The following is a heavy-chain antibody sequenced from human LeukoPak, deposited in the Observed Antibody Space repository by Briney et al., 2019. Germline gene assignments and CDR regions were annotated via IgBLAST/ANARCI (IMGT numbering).Heavy chain of an antibody. CDR1: GYTFTSNY. Sequence: GASVKVSCKAFGYTFTSNYMHWVRQAPGQGPEWMGVISPSGGSTTYAQKFQGRVTLTRDMSTSTDYLELSSLRSEDTAMYYCARSGRGTYYYFDLWGQGTLVTVSS. J-gene: IGHJ4*02. CDR2: ISPSGGST. CDR3: ARSGRGTYYYFDL. V-gene: IGHV1-46*01. D-gene: IGHD5-12*01.